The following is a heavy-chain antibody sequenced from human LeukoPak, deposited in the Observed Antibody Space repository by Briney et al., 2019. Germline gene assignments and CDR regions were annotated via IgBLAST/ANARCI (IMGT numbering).Heavy chain of an antibody. CDR3: ARRPGWLRGVNNNWFDP. V-gene: IGHV4-34*01. J-gene: IGHJ5*02. CDR2: INHSGST. CDR1: GGSFSGYY. Sequence: SETLSLTCAVYGGSFSGYYWSWIRQPPGKGLEWIGEINHSGSTNYNPSLKSRVTISVDTSKNQFSLKLSSVTAADTAVYYCARRPGWLRGVNNNWFDPWGQGTLVTVSS. D-gene: IGHD5-12*01.